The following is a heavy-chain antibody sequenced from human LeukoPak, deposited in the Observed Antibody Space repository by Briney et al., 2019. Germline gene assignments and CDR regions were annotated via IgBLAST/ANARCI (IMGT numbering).Heavy chain of an antibody. CDR1: GFTFDDYG. D-gene: IGHD1-26*01. J-gene: IGHJ4*02. V-gene: IGHV3-20*04. CDR2: INWNGDNT. CDR3: AKGFFSGRATLDY. Sequence: GGSLRLSCAASGFTFDDYGMSWVRQAPGKGLEWVSGINWNGDNTNYADSLKGRFTISRDNAKNSLYLQMNSLRAEDTALYYCAKGFFSGRATLDYWGQGTLVTVSS.